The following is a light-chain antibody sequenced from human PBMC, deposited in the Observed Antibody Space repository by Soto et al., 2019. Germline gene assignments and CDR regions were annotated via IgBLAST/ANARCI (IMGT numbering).Light chain of an antibody. Sequence: QSALTHPASVSGSPGQSITISCTGSSGDIGDYKYVSCYKPHQGKAPKLMIYDVSKRPSGVSNRVSASKSGNKASLTIYGLKSDDEADYYFPLYTSNNFVLVGGGTKLTVL. CDR2: DVS. CDR1: SGDIGDYKY. V-gene: IGLV2-14*01. CDR3: PLYTSNNFVL. J-gene: IGLJ2*01.